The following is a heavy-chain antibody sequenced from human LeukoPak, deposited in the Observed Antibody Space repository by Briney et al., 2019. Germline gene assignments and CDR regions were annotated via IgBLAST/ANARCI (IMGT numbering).Heavy chain of an antibody. CDR1: GYTFTGYY. D-gene: IGHD6-13*01. CDR3: ARAPLAAAGRFDY. J-gene: IGHJ4*02. Sequence: ASVKVSCKASGYTFTGYYMHWVRQAPGQGLEWMGWINPNSGGTNYAQKFQGRVTMARDTSISTAYMELSRLRSDDTAVYYCARAPLAAAGRFDYWGQGTLVTVSS. CDR2: INPNSGGT. V-gene: IGHV1-2*02.